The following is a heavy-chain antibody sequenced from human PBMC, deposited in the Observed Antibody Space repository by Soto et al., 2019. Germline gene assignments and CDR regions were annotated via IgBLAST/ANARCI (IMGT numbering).Heavy chain of an antibody. D-gene: IGHD1-1*01. V-gene: IGHV1-69*01. J-gene: IGHJ4*02. CDR1: GDTFSRYT. Sequence: QVQLVQSGTEVKKPGSSVRVSCKASGDTFSRYTVNWVRQAPRQGLEWMGGIIPRFGTTNYAPTLQGRVTITADESSNTVYMELSSLRSEDTALYYCARGRGLYNSGRSQLDYCGQGTLVTVSS. CDR2: IIPRFGTT. CDR3: ARGRGLYNSGRSQLDY.